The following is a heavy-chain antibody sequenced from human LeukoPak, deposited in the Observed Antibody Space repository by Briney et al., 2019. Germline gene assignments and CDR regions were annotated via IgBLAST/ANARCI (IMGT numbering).Heavy chain of an antibody. CDR1: GASINGYF. J-gene: IGHJ3*01. V-gene: IGHV4-59*01. D-gene: IGHD1-26*01. CDR2: VSHTGAT. Sequence: SETLSLTCSVSGASINGYFCNCVRQTPEKRLDWIGYVSHTGATTSNPTLKSRVSITIDTSKSQISLTMTSVTAADSALYYCARDRRGSFYTFDLWGPGTIVSVS. CDR3: ARDRRGSFYTFDL.